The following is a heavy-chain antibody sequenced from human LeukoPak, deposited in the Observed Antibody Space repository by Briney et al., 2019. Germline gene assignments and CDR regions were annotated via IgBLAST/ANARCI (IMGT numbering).Heavy chain of an antibody. Sequence: GGSLRLSCAASGFNFSSYEMNWVRQAPGKGLEWVSYIGNSGRTIYYADSLKGRFTISRDNAKNSLYLQMNSLRAEDTAVYYCARMRYGSGSDFDYWGQGTLVTVSS. J-gene: IGHJ4*02. CDR1: GFNFSSYE. CDR3: ARMRYGSGSDFDY. V-gene: IGHV3-48*03. CDR2: IGNSGRTI. D-gene: IGHD3-10*01.